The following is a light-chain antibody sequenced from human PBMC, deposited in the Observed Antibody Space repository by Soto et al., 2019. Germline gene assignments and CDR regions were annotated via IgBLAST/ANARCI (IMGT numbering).Light chain of an antibody. V-gene: IGLV2-14*01. CDR1: GSDVGGYNY. J-gene: IGLJ1*01. CDR3: SSYTSSSTPYV. CDR2: EVS. Sequence: QSALTQPASVSGSPGQSITLSCTGTGSDVGGYNYVSWYQHHPGNPPKLMIYEVSNRPSGVSSRFSGSRSGNTASLTISGLQAEDEAEYFCSSYTSSSTPYVFGTGTKVTVL.